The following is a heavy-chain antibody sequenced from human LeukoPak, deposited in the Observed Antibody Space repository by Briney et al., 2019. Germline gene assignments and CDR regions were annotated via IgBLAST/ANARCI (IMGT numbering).Heavy chain of an antibody. V-gene: IGHV3-9*03. CDR3: AKGNYGDYTPDPMYYFDY. J-gene: IGHJ4*02. Sequence: PGRSLRLXCAASGFTYDDYAMHWVRQAPGKGLEWVSGISWNSGSIGYADSVKGRFTISRDNAKNSLYLQMNSLRAEDMALYYCAKGNYGDYTPDPMYYFDYWGQGTLVTVSS. CDR2: ISWNSGSI. CDR1: GFTYDDYA. D-gene: IGHD4-17*01.